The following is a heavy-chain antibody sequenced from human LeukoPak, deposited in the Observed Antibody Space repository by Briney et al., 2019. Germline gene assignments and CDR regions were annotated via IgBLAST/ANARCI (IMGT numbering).Heavy chain of an antibody. D-gene: IGHD2-15*01. CDR1: GFTFSTYW. Sequence: GGSLRLSCAASGFTFSTYWMSWVRQAPGKGLEWVASIKQDGSEKYYADSVKGRFTISRDNAKNSLSLQMNSLRAEDMAVYDCARDDWAASGFSGMDVWGRGTTVTASS. J-gene: IGHJ6*02. V-gene: IGHV3-7*01. CDR2: IKQDGSEK. CDR3: ARDDWAASGFSGMDV.